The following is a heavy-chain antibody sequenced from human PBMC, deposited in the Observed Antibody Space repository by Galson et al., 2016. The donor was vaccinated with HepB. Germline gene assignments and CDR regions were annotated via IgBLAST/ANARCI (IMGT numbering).Heavy chain of an antibody. D-gene: IGHD4-17*01. J-gene: IGHJ4*02. Sequence: SLRLSCAAAGFTFSDCWMTWVRQAPGEGLEWVANIRQDGGEMYYVDSVKGRFTISRDNAKNTLYLQLNSLKAEDTAVYYCARDFNPPPTSGEHSPDYWGQGTLLTVSS. CDR2: IRQDGGEM. V-gene: IGHV3-7*01. CDR1: GFTFSDCW. CDR3: ARDFNPPPTSGEHSPDY.